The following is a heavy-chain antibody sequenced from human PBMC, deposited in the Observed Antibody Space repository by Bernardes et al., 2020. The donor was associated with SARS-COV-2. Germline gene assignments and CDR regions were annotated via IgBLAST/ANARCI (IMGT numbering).Heavy chain of an antibody. CDR3: ARRRYGDFGVDV. V-gene: IGHV5-51*01. CDR1: DYTFTNYW. J-gene: IGHJ6*02. CDR2: IYPGDSDT. D-gene: IGHD4-17*01. Sequence: LKISCKGSDYTFTNYWIGWVRQMPGKGLEWMGIIYPGDSDTKYSPSFQGRVTISADKSVNTAYLQWSSLKASDTAIYYCARRRYGDFGVDVWGQGTTVTVSS.